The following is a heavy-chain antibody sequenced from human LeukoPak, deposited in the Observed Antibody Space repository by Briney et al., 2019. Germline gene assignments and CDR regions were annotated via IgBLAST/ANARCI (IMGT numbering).Heavy chain of an antibody. CDR2: ISSSSSYI. V-gene: IGHV3-21*01. J-gene: IGHJ4*02. CDR1: GFTFSSYS. CDR3: ARSAPSGSYLGY. D-gene: IGHD1-26*01. Sequence: GGSLRLSCAASGFTFSSYSMNWVRQAPGKGLEWVSSISSSSSYIYYADSVKGRFTISRDNAKNSLYLQMNSLRAEDTAVYYCARSAPSGSYLGYWGQGTLVTVSS.